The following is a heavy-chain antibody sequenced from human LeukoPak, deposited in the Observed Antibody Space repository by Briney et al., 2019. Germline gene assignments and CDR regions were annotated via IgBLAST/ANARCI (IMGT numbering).Heavy chain of an antibody. D-gene: IGHD4-17*01. CDR1: GGSISSYY. CDR3: ARRPLRGPFDY. J-gene: IGHJ4*02. Sequence: SETLSLTCTVSGGSISSYYWSWTRQPPGKGLEWIGYISYSGSTNYNPSLKSRVTISVDTSKNQLSLKLSSVTASDTAVYYCARRPLRGPFDYWGQGTLVTVSS. CDR2: ISYSGST. V-gene: IGHV4-59*08.